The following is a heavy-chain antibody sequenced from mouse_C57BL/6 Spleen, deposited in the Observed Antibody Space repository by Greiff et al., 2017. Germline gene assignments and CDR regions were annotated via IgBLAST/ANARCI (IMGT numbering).Heavy chain of an antibody. D-gene: IGHD3-2*02. Sequence: QVQLQQPGAELVRPGSSVKLSCKASGYTFTSYWMHWVKQRPIQGLEWIGNIDPSDSETHYNQKFKDKATLTVDKSSSTAYMQLSSLTSEDSAVYYCARGGQLRLPHAMDYRGQGTSVTVSS. CDR3: ARGGQLRLPHAMDY. V-gene: IGHV1-52*01. CDR1: GYTFTSYW. CDR2: IDPSDSET. J-gene: IGHJ4*01.